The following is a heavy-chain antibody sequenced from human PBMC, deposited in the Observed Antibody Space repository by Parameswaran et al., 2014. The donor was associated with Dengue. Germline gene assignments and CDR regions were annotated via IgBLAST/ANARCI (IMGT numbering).Heavy chain of an antibody. Sequence: ASETLSLTCTVSSGSISSYYWNWIRQPAGRGLEWIGRIYTSGSTNYNPSLKSRLTMSVDTSKNQFSLKLSSVTAADTAVYYCARGETKGSRFLYWGQGSLVTVSS. CDR1: SGSISSYY. CDR2: IYTSGST. D-gene: IGHD1-26*01. CDR3: ARGETKGSRFLY. J-gene: IGHJ4*02. V-gene: IGHV4-4*07.